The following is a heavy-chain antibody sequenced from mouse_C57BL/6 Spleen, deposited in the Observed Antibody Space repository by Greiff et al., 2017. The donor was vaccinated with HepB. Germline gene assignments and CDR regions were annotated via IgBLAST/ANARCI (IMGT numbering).Heavy chain of an antibody. D-gene: IGHD1-1*01. CDR3: ARYPYLPYYYGSSSYAMDY. CDR2: IRNKANGYTT. J-gene: IGHJ4*01. V-gene: IGHV7-3*01. CDR1: GFTFTDYY. Sequence: EVKLVESGGGLVQPGGSLSLSCAASGFTFTDYYMSWVRQPPGKALEWLGFIRNKANGYTTEYSASVKGRFTISRDNSQSILYLQMNALRAEYSATYYCARYPYLPYYYGSSSYAMDYWGQGTSVTVSS.